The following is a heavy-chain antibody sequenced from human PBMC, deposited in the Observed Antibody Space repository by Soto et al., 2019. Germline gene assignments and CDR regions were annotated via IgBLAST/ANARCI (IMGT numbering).Heavy chain of an antibody. V-gene: IGHV1-2*04. CDR2: INPNSGGT. Sequence: ASVKVSCKASGYTFTGYYMPWVRQAPGQGLEWMGWINPNSGGTNYAQKFQGWVTMTRDTSISTAYMELSRPRSDDTAVYYCAIALKYNWKSAYYFDYCCQGPLVTLSS. CDR1: GYTFTGYY. J-gene: IGHJ4*02. CDR3: AIALKYNWKSAYYFDY. D-gene: IGHD1-20*01.